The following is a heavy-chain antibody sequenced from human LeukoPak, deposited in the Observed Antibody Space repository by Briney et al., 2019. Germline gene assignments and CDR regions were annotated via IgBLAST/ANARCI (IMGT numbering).Heavy chain of an antibody. J-gene: IGHJ4*02. CDR1: GYTLTELS. CDR3: ATVNRLSRDSSGYYPDS. V-gene: IGHV1-24*01. Sequence: GASVKVSCEVSGYTLTELSTHWVRQAPGKGLEWMGGFDSEEGEIVYAQNFQGRVTMTEDTSTDTAYMELSSLRSEDTAIYYCATVNRLSRDSSGYYPDSWGQGTLVTVS. D-gene: IGHD3-22*01. CDR2: FDSEEGEI.